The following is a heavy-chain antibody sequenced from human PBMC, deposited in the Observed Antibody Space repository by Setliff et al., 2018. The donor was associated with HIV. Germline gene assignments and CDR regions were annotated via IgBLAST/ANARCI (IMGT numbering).Heavy chain of an antibody. CDR2: IYYSGNT. CDR3: ARVPRITTLRNAFDI. Sequence: SETLSLTCTVSGGSISSSNYYWGWIRQPPGKGLEWIGTIYYSGNTDYNPSLKSRVTISIDTSKNQFSLKLSSVTAADTAIYYCARVPRITTLRNAFDIWGQGTMVTVSS. J-gene: IGHJ3*02. V-gene: IGHV4-39*07. D-gene: IGHD3-3*01. CDR1: GGSISSSNYY.